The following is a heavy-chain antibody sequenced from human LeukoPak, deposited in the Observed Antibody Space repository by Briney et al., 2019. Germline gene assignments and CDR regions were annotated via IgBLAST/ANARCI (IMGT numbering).Heavy chain of an antibody. CDR2: ISGRSGST. Sequence: PGGSLRLSCAASGFIFSNYAMYWVRQAPGKGLEWASAISGRSGSTYYADSVKGRFTISRDSSKNTLYLQMNSLRADDTAVYYCAKWGDYDVLTGYYVSDFWGQGTLVTVSS. D-gene: IGHD3-9*01. V-gene: IGHV3-23*01. J-gene: IGHJ4*02. CDR1: GFIFSNYA. CDR3: AKWGDYDVLTGYYVSDF.